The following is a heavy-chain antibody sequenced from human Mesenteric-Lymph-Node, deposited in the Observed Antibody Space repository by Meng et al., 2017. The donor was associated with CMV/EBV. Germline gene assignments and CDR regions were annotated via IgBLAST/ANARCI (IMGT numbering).Heavy chain of an antibody. CDR2: ISSSGSTI. Sequence: GGSLRLSCAASGFTFENFGMSWVRQSPGKGLEWVSYISSSGSTIYYADSVKGRFTISRDNAKNSLYLQMNSLRAEDTAVYYCARGGIAVAGTSPDGMDVWGQGTTVTVSS. D-gene: IGHD6-19*01. V-gene: IGHV3-48*04. CDR3: ARGGIAVAGTSPDGMDV. CDR1: GFTFENFG. J-gene: IGHJ6*02.